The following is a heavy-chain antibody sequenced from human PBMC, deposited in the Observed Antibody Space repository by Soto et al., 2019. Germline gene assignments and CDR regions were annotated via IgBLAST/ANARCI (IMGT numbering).Heavy chain of an antibody. Sequence: GGSLRLSCAASGFTFSNYVISWVSQAPGKGLEWVSSISGSGDNTYYADSVKGRFTISRDNSKNTLFLQMNSLRAEDTAVYYCAKIPLVLVLGFDYWGQGTLVTVS. CDR2: ISGSGDNT. CDR3: AKIPLVLVLGFDY. D-gene: IGHD2-21*01. V-gene: IGHV3-23*01. J-gene: IGHJ4*02. CDR1: GFTFSNYV.